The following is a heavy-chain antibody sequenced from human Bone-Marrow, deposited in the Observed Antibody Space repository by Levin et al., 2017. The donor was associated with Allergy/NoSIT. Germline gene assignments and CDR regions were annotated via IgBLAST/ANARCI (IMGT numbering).Heavy chain of an antibody. CDR1: GFAFGMSA. CDR3: GAGSSREYIMDV. Sequence: ASVKVSCKASGFAFGMSAVQWLRQARGQRLERVGGIVVDSGKTNSAQKFQDRVTFTRDMSTRTAYMELSSLTYEDTAVYFCGAGSSREYIMDVWGQGTTVTVSS. V-gene: IGHV1-58*01. J-gene: IGHJ6*02. CDR2: IVVDSGKT. D-gene: IGHD6-13*01.